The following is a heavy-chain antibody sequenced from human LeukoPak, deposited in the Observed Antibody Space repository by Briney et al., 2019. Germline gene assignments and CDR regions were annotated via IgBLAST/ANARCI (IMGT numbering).Heavy chain of an antibody. Sequence: SETLSLTCAVSGGSISSSNWWSWVRQPPGKGLEWIGEIYHSGSTNYNPSLKSRVTTSVDKSKNQFSLKLSSVTAADTAVYYCARDCSGGSCYLDYWGQGTLVTVSS. CDR1: GGSISSSNW. J-gene: IGHJ4*02. V-gene: IGHV4-4*02. D-gene: IGHD2-15*01. CDR2: IYHSGST. CDR3: ARDCSGGSCYLDY.